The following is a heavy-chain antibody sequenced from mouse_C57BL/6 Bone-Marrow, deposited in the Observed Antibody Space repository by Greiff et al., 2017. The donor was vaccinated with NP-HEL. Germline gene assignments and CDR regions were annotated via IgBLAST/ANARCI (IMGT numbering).Heavy chain of an antibody. V-gene: IGHV1-9*01. CDR2: ILPGSGNT. CDR1: GYTFTGYW. Sequence: VQLQQSGAELMKPGASVKLSCKATGYTFTGYWIEWVKQRPGHGLEWIGEILPGSGNTYYNEKFKGKATLTADKSSSTAYMELRSLTSEDSAVYFCARSTHPYAMDYWGQGTSVTVSS. J-gene: IGHJ4*01. CDR3: ARSTHPYAMDY.